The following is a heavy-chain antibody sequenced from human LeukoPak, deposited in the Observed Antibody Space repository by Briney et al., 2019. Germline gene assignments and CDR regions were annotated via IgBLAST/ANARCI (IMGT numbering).Heavy chain of an antibody. Sequence: PGGSLRLSCAASGFTFSSYGMSWVRQAPGKGLEWVAFIRYDGSNEYYADSVKGRFTISRDNSKNTLFLQMNSLRTEDTAVYYCAKDFYSGSSPWGQGTLVTVSS. CDR1: GFTFSSYG. J-gene: IGHJ5*02. D-gene: IGHD1-26*01. V-gene: IGHV3-30*02. CDR3: AKDFYSGSSP. CDR2: IRYDGSNE.